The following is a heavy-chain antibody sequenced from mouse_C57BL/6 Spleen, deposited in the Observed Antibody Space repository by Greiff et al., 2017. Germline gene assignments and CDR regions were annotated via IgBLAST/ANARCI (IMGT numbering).Heavy chain of an antibody. CDR1: GFNIKDDY. V-gene: IGHV14-4*01. J-gene: IGHJ3*01. CDR2: IDPANGDT. CDR3: TTYGSFAY. D-gene: IGHD1-1*02. Sequence: EVQLQQSGAELVRPGASVKLSCPASGFNIKDDYMHWVKQRPEQGLEWIGWIDPANGDTEYASKFQGKATITADTSSNTAYLQLSSLTSGDTAVYYCTTYGSFAYWGQGTLVTVSA.